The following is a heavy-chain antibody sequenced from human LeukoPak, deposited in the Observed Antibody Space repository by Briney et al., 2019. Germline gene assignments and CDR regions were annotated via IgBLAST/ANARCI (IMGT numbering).Heavy chain of an antibody. V-gene: IGHV3-48*01. J-gene: IGHJ6*03. CDR3: ARAAGYCTNGVCSPFYYYYYMDV. CDR2: ISSSSSTI. Sequence: GGSLRLSCAASGFTFSSYSMNWVRQAPGKGLEWVSYISSSSSTIYYADSVKGRFTISRDNAKNSLYLQMNSLRAEDTAVYYCARAAGYCTNGVCSPFYYYYYMDVWGKGTTVTVSS. CDR1: GFTFSSYS. D-gene: IGHD2-8*01.